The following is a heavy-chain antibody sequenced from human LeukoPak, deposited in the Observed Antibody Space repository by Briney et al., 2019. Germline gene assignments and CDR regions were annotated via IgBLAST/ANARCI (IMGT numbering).Heavy chain of an antibody. V-gene: IGHV1-24*01. D-gene: IGHD2-15*01. Sequence: ASVKVSCKVSGYTLTELSMHWVRQAPGKGLEWMRGFDPEDGETIYAQKFQGRVTITEDTSTDTAYMELSSLRSEDTALYYCATASLTGSAYYFDYWGRGTLVTVSS. CDR2: FDPEDGET. CDR3: ATASLTGSAYYFDY. J-gene: IGHJ4*02. CDR1: GYTLTELS.